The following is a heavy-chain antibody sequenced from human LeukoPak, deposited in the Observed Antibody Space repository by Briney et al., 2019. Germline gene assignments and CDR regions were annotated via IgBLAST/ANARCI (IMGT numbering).Heavy chain of an antibody. J-gene: IGHJ4*02. Sequence: SETLSLTCTVSGDPISIYYWSWIRQPPGKGLEWIGYICYTGSTTYNPSLKSRLTISIDTSKNQFSLNLISLTAADTAVYYCARGRGDSRGTSFDSWGQGTLVTVSS. CDR3: ARGRGDSRGTSFDS. CDR1: GDPISIYY. D-gene: IGHD3-22*01. V-gene: IGHV4-59*01. CDR2: ICYTGST.